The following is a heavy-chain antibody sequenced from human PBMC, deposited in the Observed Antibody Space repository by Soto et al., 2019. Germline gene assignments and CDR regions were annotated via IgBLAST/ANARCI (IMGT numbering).Heavy chain of an antibody. CDR2: VSHDGRNT. CDR1: GFTFSDYA. V-gene: IGHV3-30*18. CDR3: AKGGRQWLVTSDFNY. D-gene: IGHD6-19*01. J-gene: IGHJ4*02. Sequence: VQLVESGGGVVQPGRSLRLSCAASGFTFSDYAMHWVRQAPGKGLEWVAVVSHDGRNTHYADSVKGRFTISRDSSKNRVSLEMTSLRAEDTAVYYCAKGGRQWLVTSDFNYWGEGALFTVSS.